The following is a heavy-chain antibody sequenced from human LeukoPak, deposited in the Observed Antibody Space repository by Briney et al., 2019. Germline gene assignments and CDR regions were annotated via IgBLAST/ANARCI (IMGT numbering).Heavy chain of an antibody. D-gene: IGHD3-22*01. CDR2: ISWNSGSI. J-gene: IGHJ4*02. CDR1: GFTFDDYA. V-gene: IGHV3-9*01. Sequence: GRSLRLSCAASGFTFDDYAMHWVRQAPGKGLEWVSGISWNSGSIGYADSVRGRFTISRDNAKNSLYLQMNSLRAEDTALHYCAKDGLGSSGYYYFDYWGQGTLVTVSS. CDR3: AKDGLGSSGYYYFDY.